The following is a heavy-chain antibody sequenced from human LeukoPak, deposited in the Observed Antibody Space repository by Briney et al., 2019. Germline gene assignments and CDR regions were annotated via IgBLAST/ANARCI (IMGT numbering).Heavy chain of an antibody. CDR2: IYYSGST. V-gene: IGHV4-59*08. CDR1: GGSISSYY. D-gene: IGHD3-3*01. J-gene: IGHJ6*03. Sequence: SETLSLTCTVSGGSISSYYWSWIRQPPGKGLEWIGYIYYSGSTNYNPSLKSRVTISVDTSKNQFSLKLSSVTAADTAVYYCARVAGDRPYYDFWSGYHYMDVWGKGTTVTVSS. CDR3: ARVAGDRPYYDFWSGYHYMDV.